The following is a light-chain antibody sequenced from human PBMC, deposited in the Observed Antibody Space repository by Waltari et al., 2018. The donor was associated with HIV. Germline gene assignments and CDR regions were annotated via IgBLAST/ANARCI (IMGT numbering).Light chain of an antibody. J-gene: IGLJ2*01. CDR3: GTWDTTLSAVV. CDR1: SSTIGNNY. Sequence: QSVLTQPPSVSAAPGATVIISCSGRSSTIGNNYVSWYQQLPGTAPKLFIYDDDLRHSGIPDRFSGSRSGTSATLGITGLQTGDEADYYCGTWDTTLSAVVFGGGTKLTVL. V-gene: IGLV1-51*01. CDR2: DDD.